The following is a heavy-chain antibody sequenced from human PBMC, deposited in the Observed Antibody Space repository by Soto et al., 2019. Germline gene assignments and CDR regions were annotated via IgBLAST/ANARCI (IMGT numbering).Heavy chain of an antibody. J-gene: IGHJ4*01. D-gene: IGHD6-6*01. Sequence: QVQLVQSGAEVKKPGASVKVSCKASGYTFTNYGINWVRQAPGQGLEWLGWVSAYNGERRYAQRVQARVIMTTDTSTTTAYMELRSLRCDDTAVYYCSRGTSIPASGDYWGQGTLVTVSS. CDR3: SRGTSIPASGDY. V-gene: IGHV1-18*01. CDR1: GYTFTNYG. CDR2: VSAYNGER.